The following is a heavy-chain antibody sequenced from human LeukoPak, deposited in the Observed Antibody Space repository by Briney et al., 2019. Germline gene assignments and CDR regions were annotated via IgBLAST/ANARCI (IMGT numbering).Heavy chain of an antibody. CDR1: GFTFSSYA. CDR3: ARVASLAYCGGDCYFGDY. D-gene: IGHD2-21*02. V-gene: IGHV3-23*01. Sequence: PGGSLRLSCAASGFTFSSYAMSWVRQAPGKGLEWVSAISGSGGSTYYADSVKGRFTISRDNSKNTLYLQMNRLRDNDTAVYYCARVASLAYCGGDCYFGDYWGQGTLVTVSS. J-gene: IGHJ4*02. CDR2: ISGSGGST.